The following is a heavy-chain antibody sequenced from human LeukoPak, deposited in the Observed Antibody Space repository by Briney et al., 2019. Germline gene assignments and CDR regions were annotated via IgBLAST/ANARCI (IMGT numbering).Heavy chain of an antibody. CDR1: GYSFTSYR. V-gene: IGHV5-51*01. Sequence: GESLQISCKGSGYSFTSYRIAWVRQLPGKGLEWMGIIYPGDSDTRYSPSFQGQVTISVDKSVSAAYLQWSSLKASDTAMYYCASPPTRECSSISCPLSYWGQGTLVTVSS. D-gene: IGHD2-2*01. J-gene: IGHJ4*02. CDR2: IYPGDSDT. CDR3: ASPPTRECSSISCPLSY.